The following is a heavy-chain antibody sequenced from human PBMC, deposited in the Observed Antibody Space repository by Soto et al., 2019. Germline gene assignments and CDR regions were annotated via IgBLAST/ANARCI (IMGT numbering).Heavy chain of an antibody. V-gene: IGHV3-23*01. CDR3: AIDCLSLAVAGSAFVS. CDR1: GFTFNDYA. CDR2: ISGSGGHS. J-gene: IGHJ4*02. D-gene: IGHD6-19*01. Sequence: VQLLESGGGLAQPRGSLRLSCAASGFTFNDYAIAWVRQATGKGLDWVSPISGSGGHSSYADSVRGRFTISRDNVNSILSLDMSDLSAEDSAVYYWAIDCLSLAVAGSAFVSWGQGTLVSVS.